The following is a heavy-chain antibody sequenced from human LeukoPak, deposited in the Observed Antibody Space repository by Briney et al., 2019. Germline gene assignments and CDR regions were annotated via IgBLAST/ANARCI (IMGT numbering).Heavy chain of an antibody. D-gene: IGHD1-1*01. Sequence: GGSLRLSCTVSGFTVSTALMDWVRQAPGKGLEWASAISGSGGSTYYADSVKGRFTISRGNSKNTLYLQMNSLRAEDTAVYYCAKDTAGPLSVNWFDPWGQGTLVTVSS. V-gene: IGHV3-23*01. CDR3: AKDTAGPLSVNWFDP. CDR2: ISGSGGST. CDR1: GFTVSTAL. J-gene: IGHJ5*02.